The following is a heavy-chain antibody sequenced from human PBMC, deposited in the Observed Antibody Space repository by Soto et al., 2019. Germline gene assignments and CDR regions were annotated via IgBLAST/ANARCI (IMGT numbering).Heavy chain of an antibody. CDR2: IFYTGSA. J-gene: IGHJ4*02. CDR1: GGSISSRSHY. V-gene: IGHV4-39*01. D-gene: IGHD2-21*01. Sequence: QLQLQESGPRLVKPWETLSLTCTVSGGSISSRSHYWGWIRQPPGKGLEWIGSIFYTGSAYYDPSLKSRLTMSMDTSENHFSLKLSSVTAADTAGYGCARHDSGPIDSWGQGTLVTVSS. CDR3: ARHDSGPIDS.